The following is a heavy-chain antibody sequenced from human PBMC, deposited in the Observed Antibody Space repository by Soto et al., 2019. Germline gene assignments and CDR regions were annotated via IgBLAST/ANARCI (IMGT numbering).Heavy chain of an antibody. D-gene: IGHD3-22*01. CDR2: IYYSGST. CDR3: ARGSSGSPLDY. V-gene: IGHV4-31*03. J-gene: IGHJ4*02. Sequence: LSLTCTVSGGSISSGGYYWSWIRQHPGKGLEWIGYIYYSGSTYYNPSLKSRVTISVDTSKNQFSLKLSSVTAADTAVYYCARGSSGSPLDYWGQGALVTVSS. CDR1: GGSISSGGYY.